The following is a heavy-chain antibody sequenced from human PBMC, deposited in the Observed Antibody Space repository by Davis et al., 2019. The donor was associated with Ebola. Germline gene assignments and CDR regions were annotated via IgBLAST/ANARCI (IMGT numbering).Heavy chain of an antibody. CDR2: IIPIFGTA. V-gene: IGHV1-69*13. Sequence: VKVSCKASGGTFSSYAISWVRQAPGQGLEWMGGIIPIFGTANYAQKFQGRVTITADESTSTAYMELSRLRSDDTAVYYCARIAVATQSDYRGQGTLVTVSS. CDR1: GGTFSSYA. CDR3: ARIAVATQSDY. J-gene: IGHJ4*02. D-gene: IGHD6-19*01.